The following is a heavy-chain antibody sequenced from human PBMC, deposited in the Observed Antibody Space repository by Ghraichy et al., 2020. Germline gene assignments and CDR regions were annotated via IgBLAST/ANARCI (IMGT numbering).Heavy chain of an antibody. CDR1: GFTFSNYG. J-gene: IGHJ5*02. CDR2: ISANGYMK. CDR3: AKEGGGADNGSHHNGWFDA. Sequence: GESLNISCAASGFTFSNYGMQWIRQAPGKGLEWVAVISANGYMKYYADTVKGRFTISRDNSKDTVSLQMNSLRVEDSATYYCAKEGGGADNGSHHNGWFDALGQGSLVTVSS. D-gene: IGHD5-24*01. V-gene: IGHV3-30*18.